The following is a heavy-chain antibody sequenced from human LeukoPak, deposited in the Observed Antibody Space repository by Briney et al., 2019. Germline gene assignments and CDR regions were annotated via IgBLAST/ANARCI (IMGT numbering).Heavy chain of an antibody. J-gene: IGHJ6*03. CDR1: GFTFSNYE. CDR2: ISGSGKNI. CDR3: ARQLAIYYYYMDV. Sequence: GGSLRLSCAASGFTFSNYEMNWVRQAPGKGLEWVSYISGSGKNIYYADSVKGRFTISRDNAKNSLYLQMNSLRAEDTAVYYCARQLAIYYYYMDVWGKGTTVTISS. V-gene: IGHV3-48*03. D-gene: IGHD1-1*01.